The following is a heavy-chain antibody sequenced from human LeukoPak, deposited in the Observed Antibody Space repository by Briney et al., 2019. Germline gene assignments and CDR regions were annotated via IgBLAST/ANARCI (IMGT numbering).Heavy chain of an antibody. D-gene: IGHD3-22*01. CDR3: ATRSHIRTYYYDSSSYYFAY. V-gene: IGHV1-8*01. J-gene: IGHJ4*02. CDR2: MNPNSGNT. CDR1: GYTFTSYD. Sequence: ASVKVSCKASGYTFTSYDINWVRQAPGQGLEWMGWMNPNSGNTGYAHKFQGRVTMTRNTYISTAYMELSSLTSEDTAVYHCATRSHIRTYYYDSSSYYFAYWGQGTLVTVYS.